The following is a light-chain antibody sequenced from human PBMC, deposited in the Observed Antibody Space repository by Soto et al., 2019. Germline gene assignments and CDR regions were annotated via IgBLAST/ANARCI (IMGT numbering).Light chain of an antibody. CDR1: QSISNH. Sequence: DIQMTQSPSSLSASAEDRVIITCRASQSISNHLNWYQQKPGKAPKLLIYKAYTLKSGVQSRFSGSGSGTEFTLTIRSLQPDDFATYYCKHYNSYSEAFGQGTKVDIK. V-gene: IGKV1-5*03. J-gene: IGKJ1*01. CDR3: KHYNSYSEA. CDR2: KAY.